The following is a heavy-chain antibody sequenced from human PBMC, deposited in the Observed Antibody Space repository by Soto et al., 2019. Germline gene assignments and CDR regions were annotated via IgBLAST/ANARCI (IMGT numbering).Heavy chain of an antibody. CDR2: INHIGYR. J-gene: IGHJ4*02. CDR1: GGSFSDFY. CDR3: GPRGAVAPRGY. Sequence: QVQLQQWGAGLLKPSETLSLTCAVSGGSFSDFYWTWIRQLPGKGLEWIGEINHIGYRNYNPSLESRVAISVDTYKNQFSLNLRSVTAADTAVYYCGPRGAVAPRGYWGQGTLVTVSS. D-gene: IGHD2-15*01. V-gene: IGHV4-34*02.